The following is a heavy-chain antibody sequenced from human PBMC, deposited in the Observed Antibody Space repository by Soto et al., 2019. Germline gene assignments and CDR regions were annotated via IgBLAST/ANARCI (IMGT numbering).Heavy chain of an antibody. Sequence: GGSLRLSCAASGFSFSSYGMHWVRQAPGKGLEWVAVIWYDESNRYLADSVKGRFTTSRDSSKKTLYLQMSSLRAEDTAVYYCARDSSGGDAYPEYWGQGT. CDR2: IWYDESNR. CDR1: GFSFSSYG. J-gene: IGHJ4*02. CDR3: ARDSSGGDAYPEY. D-gene: IGHD2-15*01. V-gene: IGHV3-33*08.